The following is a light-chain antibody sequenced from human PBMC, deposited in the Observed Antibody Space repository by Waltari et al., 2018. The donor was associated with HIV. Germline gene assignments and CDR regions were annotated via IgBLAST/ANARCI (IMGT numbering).Light chain of an antibody. CDR2: GNS. J-gene: IGLJ1*01. CDR3: AAWDDSLSVYV. V-gene: IGLV1-44*01. Sequence: QSVLTQPPSASGTPGQRVTIPCSGSNSNLGSNTVNWYQQPPGTAPKLLIYGNSQRPSGVPDRFSGSKSGTSASLAISGLQSDDEAHYYCAAWDDSLSVYVFATGTKVTVL. CDR1: NSNLGSNT.